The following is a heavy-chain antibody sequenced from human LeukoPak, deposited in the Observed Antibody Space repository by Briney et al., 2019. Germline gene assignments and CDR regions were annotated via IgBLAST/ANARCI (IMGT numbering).Heavy chain of an antibody. CDR3: ASSSYSSSSS. Sequence: GGSLRFSCAASGFTFTNYWMIWVRQAPGKGLEWVANINEDGSKKYYVGSVEGRFTISRDNAKNSVFLQMNSLRAEDTAMYYCASSSYSSSSSWGQGTLVTVSS. J-gene: IGHJ5*02. CDR1: GFTFTNYW. CDR2: INEDGSKK. D-gene: IGHD6-6*01. V-gene: IGHV3-7*01.